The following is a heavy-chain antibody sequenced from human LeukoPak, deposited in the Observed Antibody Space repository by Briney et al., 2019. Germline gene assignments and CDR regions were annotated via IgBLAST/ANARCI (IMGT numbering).Heavy chain of an antibody. V-gene: IGHV4-31*03. Sequence: SQTLSLTCTVSGGSISSGGYYWSWIRQHPGKGLXXXGYIYYSGSTYYNPSLKSRVTISVDTSKNQFSLKLSSVTAADTAVYYCASAPPEEDAFDIWGQGTMVTVSS. J-gene: IGHJ3*02. CDR3: ASAPPEEDAFDI. CDR1: GGSISSGGYY. CDR2: IYYSGST.